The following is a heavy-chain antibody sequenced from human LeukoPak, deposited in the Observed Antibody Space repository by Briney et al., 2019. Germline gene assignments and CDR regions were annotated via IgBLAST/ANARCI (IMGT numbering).Heavy chain of an antibody. Sequence: GGSLRLSCAASGFTFSSYGMHWVRQAPGKGLEWVAFIRHDGNNKYYADSVKGRFTISRDNSKNTLYLQMNSLRAEDTALYYCAKDGSLYSSSWYLDYWGLGTLVTVSS. CDR1: GFTFSSYG. D-gene: IGHD6-13*01. V-gene: IGHV3-30*02. CDR3: AKDGSLYSSSWYLDY. CDR2: IRHDGNNK. J-gene: IGHJ4*02.